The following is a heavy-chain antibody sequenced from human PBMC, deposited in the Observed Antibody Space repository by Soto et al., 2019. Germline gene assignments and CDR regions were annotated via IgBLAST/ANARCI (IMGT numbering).Heavy chain of an antibody. CDR3: VHTLSSHDYVAWYFDL. CDR2: IYWNDDK. CDR1: AFSLSTNGVG. J-gene: IGHJ2*01. Sequence: QITLKESGPTLVKPTQTLSLTCTFSAFSLSTNGVGVGWIRQPPGKALEWLALIYWNDDKRYSPSLKGRLTITKDTSKNQVVLTMTNMDPVDTATDYCVHTLSSHDYVAWYFDLWGRGTLVTVSS. D-gene: IGHD3-16*01. V-gene: IGHV2-5*01.